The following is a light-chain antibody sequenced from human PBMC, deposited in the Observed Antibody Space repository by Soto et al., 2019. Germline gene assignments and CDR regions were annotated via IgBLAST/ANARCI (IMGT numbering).Light chain of an antibody. V-gene: IGLV1-44*01. CDR2: SNN. CDR3: AAWDDSLNGRV. Sequence: QSVLTQPPSASGTPGQRVTISCSGSSSNIGSKTVNWYRQLPGTAPKLLIYSNNQRPSGVPDRFSGSKSGTSASLAISGLQSEDEADYYCAAWDDSLNGRVFGGGTKVTVL. CDR1: SSNIGSKT. J-gene: IGLJ3*02.